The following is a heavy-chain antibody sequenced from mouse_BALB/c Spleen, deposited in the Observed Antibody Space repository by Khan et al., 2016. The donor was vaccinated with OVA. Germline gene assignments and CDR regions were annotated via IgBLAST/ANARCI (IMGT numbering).Heavy chain of an antibody. CDR2: IFPGDDST. CDR3: ACHYCASDLYWYFDV. CDR1: GYTFTSYD. V-gene: IGHV1-85*01. J-gene: IGHJ1*01. Sequence: QVQLQQSGAELVKPGASVKLSCKASGYTFTSYDINWVRQRPEQGLEWMGWIFPGDDSTKYNEKFKGKATLTTDKSSSTAYMQFSRLTSEDSAVYSSACHYCASDLYWYFDVWGPGTPVTVSA. D-gene: IGHD1-2*01.